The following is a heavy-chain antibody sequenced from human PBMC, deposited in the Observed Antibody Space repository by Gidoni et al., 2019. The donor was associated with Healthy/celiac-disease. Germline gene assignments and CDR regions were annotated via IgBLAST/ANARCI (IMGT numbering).Heavy chain of an antibody. CDR1: GFPFSSYA. CDR2: ISYDGSNK. CDR3: ARASMTTVTTGGY. J-gene: IGHJ4*02. Sequence: PASGFPFSSYAMHWVRQAPGKGLEWVAVISYDGSNKYYADSVKGRFTISRDNSKNTLYLQMNSLRAEDTAEYYCARASMTTVTTGGYWGQGTLVTVSS. V-gene: IGHV3-30-3*01. D-gene: IGHD4-17*01.